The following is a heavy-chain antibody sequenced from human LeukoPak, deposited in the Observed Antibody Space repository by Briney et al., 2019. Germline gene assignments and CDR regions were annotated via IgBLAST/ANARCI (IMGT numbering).Heavy chain of an antibody. CDR1: GGTFSIYA. CDR2: IIPILGIA. V-gene: IGHV1-69*04. D-gene: IGHD1-26*01. J-gene: IGHJ4*02. Sequence: SVTVSCKASGGTFSIYAISWVRQAPGQGLEWMGRIIPILGIANYAQKFQGRVTITADKSTSTAYMELSSLRSEDTAVYYCASRGGVGATLFYWGQGTLVTVSS. CDR3: ASRGGVGATLFY.